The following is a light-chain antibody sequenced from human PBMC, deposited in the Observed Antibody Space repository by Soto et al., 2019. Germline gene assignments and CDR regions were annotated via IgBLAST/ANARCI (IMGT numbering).Light chain of an antibody. V-gene: IGKV3-15*01. CDR2: GAS. CDR3: QQYNNWPRT. J-gene: IGKJ1*01. CDR1: QSVSSN. Sequence: IMMSQSPSTLPVSPGERATLSCRASQSVSSNLAWYQQKPGQAPRLLIYGASTRATGIPARFSGSGSGTEFTLTISSLQSEDFAVYYCQQYNNWPRTFAQGTKVDNK.